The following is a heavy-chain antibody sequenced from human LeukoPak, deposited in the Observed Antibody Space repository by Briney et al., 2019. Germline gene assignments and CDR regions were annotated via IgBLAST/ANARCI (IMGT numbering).Heavy chain of an antibody. CDR1: GGSISSGSYY. V-gene: IGHV4-61*02. D-gene: IGHD3-22*01. Sequence: SETLSLTCTVSGGSISSGSYYWSWIRQPAGKGLEWIGRIYTSGSTNYNPSLKSRVTISVDTSKNQFSLKLSSVTAADTAVYYCARDSDYYDSSGYYHNWFDRWGQGTLVSVSS. J-gene: IGHJ5*02. CDR2: IYTSGST. CDR3: ARDSDYYDSSGYYHNWFDR.